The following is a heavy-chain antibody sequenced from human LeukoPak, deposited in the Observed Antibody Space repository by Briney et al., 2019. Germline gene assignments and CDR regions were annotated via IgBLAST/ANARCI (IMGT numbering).Heavy chain of an antibody. J-gene: IGHJ4*02. CDR2: IWYDGSNK. V-gene: IGHV3-33*06. D-gene: IGHD6-25*01. CDR1: GFTFSSDG. Sequence: GGSLRLSCAASGFTFSSDGMHWFRQAPGKGLEWVAVIWYDGSNKYYADSVKGRFTISRDNSKNTLYLQMNSLRAEDTAVYYCAKDYSSGWGTKGFLFDYWGQGTLVTVSS. CDR3: AKDYSSGWGTKGFLFDY.